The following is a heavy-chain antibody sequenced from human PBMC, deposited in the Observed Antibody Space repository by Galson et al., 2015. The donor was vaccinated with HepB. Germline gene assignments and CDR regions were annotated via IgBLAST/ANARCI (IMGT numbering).Heavy chain of an antibody. J-gene: IGHJ4*02. CDR1: GCSISSSF. V-gene: IGHV4-59*01. CDR3: AKARANWGLEIDY. Sequence: LSLTCTVSGCSISSSFLSWIRQPPGKGLEWIGYIYYSGTTSYNPSLKSRVTISVDTSKNPFSLNLTPVTAADTALHYCAKARANWGLEIDYWGQGTLVTVSS. CDR2: IYYSGTT. D-gene: IGHD7-27*01.